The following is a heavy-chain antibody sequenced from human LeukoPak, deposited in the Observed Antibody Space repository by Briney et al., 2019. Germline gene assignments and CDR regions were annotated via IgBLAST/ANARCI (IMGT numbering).Heavy chain of an antibody. CDR2: IQYDGSDK. D-gene: IGHD4-11*01. CDR1: GFTFSSYG. J-gene: IGHJ4*02. CDR3: AKVIPLQPFDY. V-gene: IGHV3-30*02. Sequence: GGSLRLSCAASGFTFSSYGMHWVRQAPGKGLEWVAFIQYDGSDKFYADSVKGRFTISRDNSKNTLHLQMNSLRPEDTAMYYCAKVIPLQPFDYWGQGILVTVSS.